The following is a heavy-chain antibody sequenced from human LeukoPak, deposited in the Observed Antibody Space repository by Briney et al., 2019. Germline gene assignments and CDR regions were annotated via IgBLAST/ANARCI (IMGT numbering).Heavy chain of an antibody. CDR2: IYYSGST. V-gene: IGHV4-59*01. D-gene: IGHD3-10*01. J-gene: IGHJ3*02. CDR1: GVSISSYY. CDR3: ARGGFRDAFDI. Sequence: SETLSLTCTVSGVSISSYYWSWIRQPPGKGLEWIGYIYYSGSTNYNPSLQSRVTISVDTSKNQFPLKLSSVTAADTAVYSCARGGFRDAFDIWGQGTMVTVSS.